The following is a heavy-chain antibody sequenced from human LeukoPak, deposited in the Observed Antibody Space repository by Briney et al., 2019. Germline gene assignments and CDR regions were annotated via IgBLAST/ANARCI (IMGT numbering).Heavy chain of an antibody. J-gene: IGHJ1*01. CDR3: ARERITMVRGVILAPYFQH. Sequence: ASVKVSCKASGYTFTGYYMHWVRQAPGQGLEWMGWINPNSGGTNYAQKFQGRVTMTRDTSISTAYMGLSRLRSDDTAVYYCARERITMVRGVILAPYFQHWGQGTLVTVSS. D-gene: IGHD3-10*01. V-gene: IGHV1-2*02. CDR1: GYTFTGYY. CDR2: INPNSGGT.